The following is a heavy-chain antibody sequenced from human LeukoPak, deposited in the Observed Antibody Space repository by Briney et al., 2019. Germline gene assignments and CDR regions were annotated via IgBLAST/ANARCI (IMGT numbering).Heavy chain of an antibody. CDR1: GGSFSGYY. Sequence: QPSETLSLTCAVYGGSFSGYYWSRIRQPPGKGLEWIGEINHSGSTNYNPSLKSRVTISVDTSKNQFSLKLSSVTAADTAVYYCARGRYSYGYFGWYFDLWGRGTLVTVSS. CDR3: ARGRYSYGYFGWYFDL. J-gene: IGHJ2*01. V-gene: IGHV4-34*01. CDR2: INHSGST. D-gene: IGHD5-18*01.